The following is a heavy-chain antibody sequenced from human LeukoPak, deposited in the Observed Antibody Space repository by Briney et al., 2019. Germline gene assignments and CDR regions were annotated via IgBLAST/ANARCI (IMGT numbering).Heavy chain of an antibody. J-gene: IGHJ4*02. V-gene: IGHV3-30-3*01. Sequence: PGGSLRLSCAASGFTLSSYAMHWVRQAPGKGLEWVAVISYDGSNKYYADSVKGRFTISRDNSKNTLYLQMNSLRAEDTAVYYCAGDYGGNSLNDYWGQGTLVTVSS. CDR1: GFTLSSYA. D-gene: IGHD4-23*01. CDR2: ISYDGSNK. CDR3: AGDYGGNSLNDY.